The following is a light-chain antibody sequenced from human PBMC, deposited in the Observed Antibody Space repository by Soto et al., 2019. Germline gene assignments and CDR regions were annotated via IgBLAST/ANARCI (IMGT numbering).Light chain of an antibody. CDR2: DAS. CDR3: QQRSNGPPGAT. CDR1: PSVSSY. V-gene: IGKV3-11*01. J-gene: IGKJ3*01. Sequence: EIVLTQSPATLSLSPGERATLSCRASPSVSSYLAWYQQKPGQAPRLLIYDASTRATGIPARFSGSGSGTDFTLTISSLEPEDFAVYYGQQRSNGPPGATFGPGTKVDIK.